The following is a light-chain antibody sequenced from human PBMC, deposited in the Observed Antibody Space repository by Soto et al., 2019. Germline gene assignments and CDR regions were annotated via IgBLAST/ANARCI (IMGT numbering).Light chain of an antibody. Sequence: SYELTQPPSVSVAPGQTARITCGGNNFGSKSVHWYQQKPGQAPVLVVYDDSDRPSGIPERFSGSNSGNTATLTISRVEAGDEADYYCQVWDSSSDHRRVFGGGTKLTVL. CDR2: DDS. CDR1: NFGSKS. CDR3: QVWDSSSDHRRV. J-gene: IGLJ2*01. V-gene: IGLV3-21*02.